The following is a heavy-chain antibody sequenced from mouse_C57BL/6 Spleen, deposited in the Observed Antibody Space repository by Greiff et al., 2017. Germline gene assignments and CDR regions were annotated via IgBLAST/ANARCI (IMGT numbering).Heavy chain of an antibody. CDR3: ARFAYYRNCVDY. Sequence: VQLQQPGAELVKPGASVKMSCKASGYTFTSYWITWVKQRPGQGLEWIGDIYPGSGSTNYNEKFKSKATLTVDTSYSTAYMQLSSLTSEDSAVYYCARFAYYRNCVDYWGQGTTLTVSS. CDR1: GYTFTSYW. J-gene: IGHJ2*01. CDR2: IYPGSGST. D-gene: IGHD2-10*01. V-gene: IGHV1-55*01.